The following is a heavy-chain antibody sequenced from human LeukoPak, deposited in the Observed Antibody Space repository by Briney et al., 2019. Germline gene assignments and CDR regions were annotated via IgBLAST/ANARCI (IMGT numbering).Heavy chain of an antibody. CDR3: ARQRQLAYCGGDCPYYMDV. CDR1: GGSFSGYY. Sequence: SETLSLTCAVYGGSFSGYYWSWIRQPPGKGLEWIGEINHSGSTNYNPSLKSRVTISVDTSKNQFSLKLSSVTAADTAVYYCARQRQLAYCGGDCPYYMDVWGKGTTVTVSS. J-gene: IGHJ6*03. D-gene: IGHD2-21*01. CDR2: INHSGST. V-gene: IGHV4-34*01.